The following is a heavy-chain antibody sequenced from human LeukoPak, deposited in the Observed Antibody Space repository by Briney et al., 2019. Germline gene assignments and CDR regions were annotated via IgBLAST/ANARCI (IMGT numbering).Heavy chain of an antibody. Sequence: ASVKFSCKASGYTFTSYGISWVRQAPGQGLEWMGWISAYNGNTNYAQKLQGRVTMTTDTSTSTAYMELKSLRSDDTAVYYCARAEVLITIFGVVTVNWFDPWAQGTLVTVSS. V-gene: IGHV1-18*01. CDR3: ARAEVLITIFGVVTVNWFDP. CDR1: GYTFTSYG. CDR2: ISAYNGNT. J-gene: IGHJ5*02. D-gene: IGHD3-3*01.